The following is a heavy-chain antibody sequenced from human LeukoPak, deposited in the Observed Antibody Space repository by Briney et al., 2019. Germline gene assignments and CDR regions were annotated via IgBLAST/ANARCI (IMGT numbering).Heavy chain of an antibody. Sequence: ASVKVSCKASGYTFTSYGISWVRQAPGQGLEWMGWISAYNGNTNYAQKLQGRVTMTTDASTSTAYMELRSLRSDDPAVYYCARDQSYYDSSGYYHPAYYYYYMDVWGKGTTVTVSS. CDR2: ISAYNGNT. D-gene: IGHD3-22*01. V-gene: IGHV1-18*01. CDR1: GYTFTSYG. CDR3: ARDQSYYDSSGYYHPAYYYYYMDV. J-gene: IGHJ6*03.